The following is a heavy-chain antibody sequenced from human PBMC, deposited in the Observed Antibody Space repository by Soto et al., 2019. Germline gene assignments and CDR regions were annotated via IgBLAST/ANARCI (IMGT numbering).Heavy chain of an antibody. V-gene: IGHV1-18*01. D-gene: IGHD1-26*01. CDR3: ASRPGSYRQY. CDR2: ISVYNGNT. CDR1: GYTLSNYG. J-gene: IGHJ4*02. Sequence: QVQLVQSGAEVKKPGASVKVSCKASGYTLSNYGITWVRQAPGQGLEWMGWISVYNGNTNNAQKLHGRVTMPTDTITSPAYMDLRSLTSDATAVYYCASRPGSYRQYCGQGPLVTVSS.